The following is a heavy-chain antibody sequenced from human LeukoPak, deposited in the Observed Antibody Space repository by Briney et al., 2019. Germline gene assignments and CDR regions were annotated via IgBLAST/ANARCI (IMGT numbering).Heavy chain of an antibody. CDR3: ARVRTAMVRGVIIRYFDY. D-gene: IGHD3-10*01. CDR2: IYYSGST. Sequence: PSETLSLTCTVSGGSISSSSYYWGWIRQPPGKGLEWIGSIYYSGSTYYNPSLKSRVTISVDTSKNQFSLKLSSVTAADTAVYYCARVRTAMVRGVIIRYFDYWGQGTLVTVSS. CDR1: GGSISSSSYY. V-gene: IGHV4-39*07. J-gene: IGHJ4*02.